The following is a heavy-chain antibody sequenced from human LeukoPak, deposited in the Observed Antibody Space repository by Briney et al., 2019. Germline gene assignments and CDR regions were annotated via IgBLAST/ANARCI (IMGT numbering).Heavy chain of an antibody. CDR3: ARGFPVAGTDYYYGMDV. V-gene: IGHV1-2*06. CDR2: INPNSGGT. Sequence: ASVKVSCKASGYTFTGYYMHWVRQAPGQGLEWMGRINPNSGGTNYAQKFQDRVTMTRDTSISTAYMELSRLRSDDTAVYYCARGFPVAGTDYYYGMDVWGQGTTVTVSS. J-gene: IGHJ6*02. D-gene: IGHD6-19*01. CDR1: GYTFTGYY.